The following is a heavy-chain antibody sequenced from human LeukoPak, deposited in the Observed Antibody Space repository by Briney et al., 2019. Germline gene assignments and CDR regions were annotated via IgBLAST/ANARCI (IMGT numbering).Heavy chain of an antibody. J-gene: IGHJ5*02. CDR1: GYTLTELS. CDR3: ATDRLGYCSSTSCVYNRFDP. D-gene: IGHD2-2*01. V-gene: IGHV1-24*01. Sequence: ASVKVSCKVSGYTLTELSMHWVRQAPGKGLEWMGGFDPEDGETIYAQKFQGRVTMTEDTSTDTAYMELSSLRSEDTAVYYCATDRLGYCSSTSCVYNRFDPWGQGTLVTVSS. CDR2: FDPEDGET.